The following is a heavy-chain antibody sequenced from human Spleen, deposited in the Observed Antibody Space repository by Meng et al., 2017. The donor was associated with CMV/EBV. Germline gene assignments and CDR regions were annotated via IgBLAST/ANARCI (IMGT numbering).Heavy chain of an antibody. CDR3: ARGYSSSWYGAFDI. D-gene: IGHD6-13*01. CDR1: GFTFSSYA. V-gene: IGHV3-7*01. J-gene: IGHJ3*02. Sequence: GESLKISCAASGFTFSSYAMNWVRQAPGKGLEWVANIKQDGSEKYYVDSVKGRFTISRDNAKNSLYLQMNSLRAEDTAVYYCARGYSSSWYGAFDIWGQGTMVTVSS. CDR2: IKQDGSEK.